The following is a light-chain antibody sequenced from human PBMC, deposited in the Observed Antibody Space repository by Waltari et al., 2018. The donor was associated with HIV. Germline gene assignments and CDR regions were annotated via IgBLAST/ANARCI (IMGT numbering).Light chain of an antibody. CDR3: SSYTSSTTVV. V-gene: IGLV2-14*03. J-gene: IGLJ2*01. Sequence: QSALTQPASVSGSPGQSLTFSCPGTSTDASDYNSVPWYQQHPGKAPKLMIYDVSYRPSGASNRFSGSKSGNTASLTISGLQAEDEADYYCSSYTSSTTVVFGGGTKLTVL. CDR2: DVS. CDR1: STDASDYNS.